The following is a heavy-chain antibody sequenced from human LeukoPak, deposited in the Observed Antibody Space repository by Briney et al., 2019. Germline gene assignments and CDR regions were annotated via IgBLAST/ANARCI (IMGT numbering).Heavy chain of an antibody. D-gene: IGHD3-10*01. Sequence: QSGGSLRLSCAAPKFRFNEYAMTWVRQAPGKGLEWVSVISTSGDDAYYADSVKGRFTISRDNSKNTLYLQMSSLRADDTAVYYCGRDPQEYGSGLYYGLDVWGQGTTVTVSS. CDR3: GRDPQEYGSGLYYGLDV. V-gene: IGHV3-23*01. CDR2: ISTSGDDA. CDR1: KFRFNEYA. J-gene: IGHJ6*02.